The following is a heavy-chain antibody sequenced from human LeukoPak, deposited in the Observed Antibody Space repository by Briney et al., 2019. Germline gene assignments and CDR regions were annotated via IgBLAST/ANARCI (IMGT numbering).Heavy chain of an antibody. CDR3: ARDIPDDSYYYDSSGYYYANDY. D-gene: IGHD3-22*01. J-gene: IGHJ4*02. CDR2: ISYDGSNK. Sequence: PGGSLRLSCAASGFTFSSYAMHWVRQAPGKGLEWVAVISYDGSNKHYADSVKGRFTISRDNSKNTLYLQMNSLRAEDTAVYYCARDIPDDSYYYDSSGYYYANDYWGQGTLVTVSS. V-gene: IGHV3-30-3*01. CDR1: GFTFSSYA.